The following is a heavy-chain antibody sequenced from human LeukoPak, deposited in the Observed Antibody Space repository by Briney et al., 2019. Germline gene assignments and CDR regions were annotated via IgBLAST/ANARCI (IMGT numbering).Heavy chain of an antibody. Sequence: SVTVSLKSSVGTFSTFAINWARQAPAQGLEWIGRVDPTFGSGNYTQHLQGRVRITADRSTGTAYMELRSLRSDDTAAYYCARDPSTLGYCSGGNCYRYNWFDPWGQGTLVTVSS. CDR2: VDPTFGSG. J-gene: IGHJ5*02. CDR3: ARDPSTLGYCSGGNCYRYNWFDP. D-gene: IGHD2-15*01. CDR1: VGTFSTFA. V-gene: IGHV1-69*06.